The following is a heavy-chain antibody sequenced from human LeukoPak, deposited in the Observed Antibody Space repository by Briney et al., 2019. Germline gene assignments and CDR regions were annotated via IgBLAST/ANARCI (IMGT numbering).Heavy chain of an antibody. Sequence: PGGSLRLSCAASGFTFGSYSMNWVRQAPGKGLEWVSSISSSSSYIYYADSVKGRFTISRDNAKNSLYLQMNSLRAEDTAVYYCARDGPYGSGSPNWFDPWGQGTLVTVSS. CDR1: GFTFGSYS. CDR2: ISSSSSYI. J-gene: IGHJ5*02. CDR3: ARDGPYGSGSPNWFDP. V-gene: IGHV3-21*01. D-gene: IGHD3-10*01.